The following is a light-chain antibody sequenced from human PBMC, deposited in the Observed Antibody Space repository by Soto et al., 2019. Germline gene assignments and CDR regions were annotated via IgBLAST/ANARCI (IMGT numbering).Light chain of an antibody. CDR1: SSDVGGYKY. Sequence: QSALTQPASVSGSPGQSITISCTGTSSDVGGYKYVSWYQQHPGKAPKLTIYEVSNRPSGVSNRFSGSKSGSTASLTISGLQAEDEADYYCTSYTSSTTLVFGGGTKLTVL. CDR2: EVS. J-gene: IGLJ2*01. V-gene: IGLV2-14*01. CDR3: TSYTSSTTLV.